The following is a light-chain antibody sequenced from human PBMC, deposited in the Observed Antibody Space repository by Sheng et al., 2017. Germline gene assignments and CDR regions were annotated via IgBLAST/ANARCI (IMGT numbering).Light chain of an antibody. Sequence: DIQLTQFPSTLSASVGDRVTITCRASQSISSWLAWYQQKPGKAPKVLIYKASYLESGVPSRFSGSGSGTEFSLTISSLQPDDIATYYCQKYESSWAFGQGTKVGNQT. CDR1: QSISSW. CDR3: QKYESSWA. CDR2: KAS. J-gene: IGKJ1*01. V-gene: IGKV1-5*03.